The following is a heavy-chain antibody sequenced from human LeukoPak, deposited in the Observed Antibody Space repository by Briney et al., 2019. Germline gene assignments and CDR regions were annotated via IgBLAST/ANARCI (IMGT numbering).Heavy chain of an antibody. CDR3: AKDISPAVGATGWFDP. CDR2: ISWNSGSI. Sequence: GGSLRLSCAASGFTFDDYAMHWVRQAPGKGLEWVSGISWNSGSIGYADSVKGRFTTSRDNAKNSLYLQMNSLRAEDTALYYCAKDISPAVGATGWFDPWGQGTLVTVSS. D-gene: IGHD1-26*01. CDR1: GFTFDDYA. J-gene: IGHJ5*02. V-gene: IGHV3-9*01.